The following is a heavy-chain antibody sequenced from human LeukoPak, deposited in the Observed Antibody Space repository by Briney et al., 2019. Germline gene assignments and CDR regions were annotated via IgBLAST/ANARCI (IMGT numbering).Heavy chain of an antibody. J-gene: IGHJ4*02. Sequence: GGSLRLSCAAPGFPFSSYAMSWVRQAPGKGLEWVSAISGSGGSTYYADSVKGRFTISRDNSKNTLYLQMNSLRAEDTAVYYCAKGGDSSFDYWGQGTLVTVSS. CDR1: GFPFSSYA. D-gene: IGHD2-21*02. V-gene: IGHV3-23*01. CDR3: AKGGDSSFDY. CDR2: ISGSGGST.